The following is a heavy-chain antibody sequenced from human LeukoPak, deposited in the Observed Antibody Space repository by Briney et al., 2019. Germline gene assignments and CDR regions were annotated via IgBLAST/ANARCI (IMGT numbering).Heavy chain of an antibody. CDR2: INWNGGST. J-gene: IGHJ4*02. Sequence: PGGSLRLSCAASGFTFDDYGMSWVRQAPGKGLEWVSGINWNGGSTGYADSVKGRFTISRDNAKNSLYLQMNSLRAEDTALYYCARLQTPYYDSSCYFFDYWGQGTLVTVSS. CDR3: ARLQTPYYDSSCYFFDY. CDR1: GFTFDDYG. V-gene: IGHV3-20*04. D-gene: IGHD3-22*01.